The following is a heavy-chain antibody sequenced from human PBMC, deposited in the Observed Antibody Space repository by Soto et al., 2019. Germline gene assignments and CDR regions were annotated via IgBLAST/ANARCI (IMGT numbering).Heavy chain of an antibody. Sequence: QVQLVQSGAEVKKPGASVKFSCKASLDTCSSYSINWVRQAPGQGLEWMGEIIPIFGTANYAQKFQGRVTITADESTSTAYMELSSLRSEDTAVYYCARDGGRHSGGIDYWGQGTLVTVS. V-gene: IGHV1-69*01. CDR1: LDTCSSYS. CDR3: ARDGGRHSGGIDY. CDR2: IIPIFGTA. J-gene: IGHJ4*02. D-gene: IGHD1-26*01.